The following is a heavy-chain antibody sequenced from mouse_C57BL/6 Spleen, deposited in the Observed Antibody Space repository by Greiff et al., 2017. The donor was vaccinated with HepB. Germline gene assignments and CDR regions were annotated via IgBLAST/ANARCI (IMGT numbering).Heavy chain of an antibody. CDR1: GFTFSDYY. CDR2: INYDGSST. V-gene: IGHV5-16*01. D-gene: IGHD1-1*01. J-gene: IGHJ4*01. Sequence: EVKLVESEGGLVQPGSSMKLSCTASGFTFSDYYMAWVRQVPEKGLEWVANINYDGSSTYYLDSLKSRFIISSDNAKNILYLQMSSLKSEDTATYYCARDRDYGSSYDAMDYWGQGTSVTVSS. CDR3: ARDRDYGSSYDAMDY.